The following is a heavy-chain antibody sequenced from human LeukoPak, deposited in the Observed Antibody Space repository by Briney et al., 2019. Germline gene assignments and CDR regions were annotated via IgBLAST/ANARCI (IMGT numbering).Heavy chain of an antibody. CDR2: ISGGST. CDR3: ARDYQTGFTGPGGDF. D-gene: IGHD3-9*01. V-gene: IGHV3-38-3*01. Sequence: GGSLRLSCAASGFTVSSNEMSWVLQAPGKGLEWVSSISGGSTYYADSRKGRFTISRDNSKNTLYLQMGSLTSEDTAVYYCARDYQTGFTGPGGDFWGQGTLVTVSS. CDR1: GFTVSSNE. J-gene: IGHJ4*02.